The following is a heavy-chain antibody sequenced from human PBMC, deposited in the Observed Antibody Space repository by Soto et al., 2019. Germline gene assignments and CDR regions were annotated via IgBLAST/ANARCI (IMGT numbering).Heavy chain of an antibody. V-gene: IGHV4-34*01. J-gene: IGHJ5*02. CDR1: GGSFSGYY. CDR3: ARGVDNGVVVVAATPKRFDP. D-gene: IGHD2-15*01. CDR2: INHSGST. Sequence: SETLSLTCAVYGGSFSGYYWSWIRQPPGKGLEWIGEINHSGSTNYNPSLKSRVTISVDTSKNQFSLKLSSVTAADTAVYYCARGVDNGVVVVAATPKRFDPWGQGTLVTVSS.